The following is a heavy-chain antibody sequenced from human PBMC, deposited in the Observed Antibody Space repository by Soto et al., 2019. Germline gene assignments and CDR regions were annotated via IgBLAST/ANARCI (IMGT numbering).Heavy chain of an antibody. CDR1: GFTFSSYW. D-gene: IGHD5-18*01. V-gene: IGHV3-7*03. J-gene: IGHJ6*02. CDR3: ARGDTAMPMNYYYGMDV. CDR2: IKQDGSEK. Sequence: GGSLRLSCAASGFTFSSYWMSWVRQAPGKGLEWVANIKQDGSEKYYVDSVKGRFTISRDNAKNSLYLQMNSLRAEDTAVYYCARGDTAMPMNYYYGMDVWGQGTTVTVSS.